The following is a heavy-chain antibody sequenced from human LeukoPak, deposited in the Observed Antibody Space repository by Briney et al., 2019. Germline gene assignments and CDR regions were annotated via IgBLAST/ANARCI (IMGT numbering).Heavy chain of an antibody. CDR1: GGTFSSYA. J-gene: IGHJ1*01. D-gene: IGHD6-13*01. V-gene: IGHV1-69*04. Sequence: SVKVSCKASGGTFSSYAISWVRQAPGQGLEWMGRIIPILGIANYAQKFQGRVTITADKSTSTAYMELSSLRSEDTAVYYCARGLFSGVGAAGRGYFQHWGQGTLVTVSS. CDR3: ARGLFSGVGAAGRGYFQH. CDR2: IIPILGIA.